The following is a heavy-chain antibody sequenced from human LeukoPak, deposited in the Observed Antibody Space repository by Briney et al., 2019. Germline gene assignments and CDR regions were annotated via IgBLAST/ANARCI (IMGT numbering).Heavy chain of an antibody. V-gene: IGHV1-69*05. Sequence: SVKVSCKASGYTLTSYYMHWVRQAPGQGLEWMGGIIPIFGTANYAQKFQGRVTITTDESTSTAYMELSSLRSEDTAVYYCARVRSAYSSMYAFDIWGQGTMVTVSS. CDR1: GYTLTSYY. D-gene: IGHD6-13*01. CDR2: IIPIFGTA. CDR3: ARVRSAYSSMYAFDI. J-gene: IGHJ3*02.